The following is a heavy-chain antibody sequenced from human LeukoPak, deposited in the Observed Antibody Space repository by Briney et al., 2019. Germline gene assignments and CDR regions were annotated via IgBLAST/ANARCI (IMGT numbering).Heavy chain of an antibody. CDR2: IYYSGST. J-gene: IGHJ4*02. V-gene: IGHV4-39*01. CDR3: ARALYYDFWSGCFDY. CDR1: GGSISSSSYY. D-gene: IGHD3-3*01. Sequence: SETLSLTCTVSGGSISSSSYYWGWIRQPPGKGLEWIGSIYYSGSTYYNPSLKSRVTISVDTSKNQFSLKLSSVTAADTAVYYCARALYYDFWSGCFDYWGQGTLVTVSS.